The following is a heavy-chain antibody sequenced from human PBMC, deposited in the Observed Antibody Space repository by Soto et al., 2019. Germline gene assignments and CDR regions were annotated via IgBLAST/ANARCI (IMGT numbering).Heavy chain of an antibody. J-gene: IGHJ6*02. CDR2: ISYDGSNK. D-gene: IGHD6-13*01. CDR3: ARDRSSRNYYYYGMDV. Sequence: GGSLRFACAASGITFSSYAMHWVRQAPGKGLEWVAVISYDGSNKYYADSVKGRFTISRDNSKNTLYLQMNSLRAEDTAVYYCARDRSSRNYYYYGMDVWGQGTTVTVSS. CDR1: GITFSSYA. V-gene: IGHV3-30-3*01.